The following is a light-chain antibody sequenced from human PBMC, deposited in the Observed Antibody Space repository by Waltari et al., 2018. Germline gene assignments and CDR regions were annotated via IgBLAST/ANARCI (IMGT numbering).Light chain of an antibody. J-gene: IGKJ4*01. CDR3: QQVITYPLT. CDR1: QGIRSY. V-gene: IGKV1-9*01. CDR2: GAS. Sequence: DIQLTQSPSFLSDSVGDRDTITCRASQGIRSYLAWYQQKPGKAPKLLIYGASYLQNGVPSRFSGSGFGTEFTLTIRSLQPEDVATYYCQQVITYPLTFGGGTKVEIK.